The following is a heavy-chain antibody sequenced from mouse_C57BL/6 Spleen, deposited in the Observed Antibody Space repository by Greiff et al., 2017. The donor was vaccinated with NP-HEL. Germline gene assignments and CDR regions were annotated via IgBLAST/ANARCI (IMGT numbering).Heavy chain of an antibody. CDR1: GYTFTSYW. CDR3: ARGGYDYVYAMDY. Sequence: QVQLKQSGAELAKPGASVKLSCKASGYTFTSYWMHWVKQRPGQGLEWIGYINPSSGYTKYNQKFKDKATLTADKSSSTAYMQLSSLTYEDSAVYYCARGGYDYVYAMDYWGQGTSVTVSS. D-gene: IGHD2-4*01. V-gene: IGHV1-7*01. CDR2: INPSSGYT. J-gene: IGHJ4*01.